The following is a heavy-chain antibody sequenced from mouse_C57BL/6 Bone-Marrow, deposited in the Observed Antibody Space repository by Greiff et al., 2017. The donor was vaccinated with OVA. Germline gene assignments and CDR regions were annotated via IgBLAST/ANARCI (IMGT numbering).Heavy chain of an antibody. CDR1: GYSFTSYY. Sequence: QVQLKESGPELVKPGASVKISCKASGYSFTSYYIHWVKQRPGQGLEWIGWIYPGSGNTKYNEKFKGKATLTADTSSSTAYMQLSSLTSEDSAVYYCAREGLRDYAMDYWGQGTSVTVSS. D-gene: IGHD2-4*01. CDR3: AREGLRDYAMDY. V-gene: IGHV1-66*01. CDR2: IYPGSGNT. J-gene: IGHJ4*01.